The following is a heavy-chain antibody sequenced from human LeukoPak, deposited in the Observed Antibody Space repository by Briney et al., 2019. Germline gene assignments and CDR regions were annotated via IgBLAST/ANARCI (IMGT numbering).Heavy chain of an antibody. Sequence: GGSLRLSCAASGFTFSSYAMNWVRQAPGKGLEWVSTISGSGANTYNADSVKGRFTISRDNSKNTLYLQMNSLRAEDTAVYYCARWGIAAAGTGYWGQGTLVTVSS. CDR3: ARWGIAAAGTGY. CDR1: GFTFSSYA. J-gene: IGHJ4*02. CDR2: ISGSGANT. D-gene: IGHD6-13*01. V-gene: IGHV3-23*01.